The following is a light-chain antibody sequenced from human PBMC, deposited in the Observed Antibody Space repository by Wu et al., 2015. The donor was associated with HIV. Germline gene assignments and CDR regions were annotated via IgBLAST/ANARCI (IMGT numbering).Light chain of an antibody. CDR1: RTLGNS. J-gene: IGKJ1*01. CDR2: ATS. CDR3: QQYYTTLWT. Sequence: SVGGQSHHLLPGEVRTLGNSLAWYQQKPGKAPKLLLFATSMLETGVPPRFRGSGSGSDYILTIGSLQPEDFATYFCQQYYTTLWTFGQGTKVEIK. V-gene: IGKV1-NL1*01.